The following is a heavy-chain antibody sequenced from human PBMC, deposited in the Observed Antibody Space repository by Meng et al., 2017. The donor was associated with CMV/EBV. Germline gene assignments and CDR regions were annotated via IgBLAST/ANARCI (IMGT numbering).Heavy chain of an antibody. CDR2: ISGSGGST. V-gene: IGHV3-23*01. CDR1: GFTFSSYA. CDR3: AGEGYYYRPGWFDP. Sequence: LKISCAASGFTFSSYAMSWVRQAPGKGLEWVSAISGSGGSTYYADSVKGRFTISRDNSKNTLYLQMNSLRAEDTAVYYCAGEGYYYRPGWFDPWGQGTLVTVSS. D-gene: IGHD3-10*01. J-gene: IGHJ5*02.